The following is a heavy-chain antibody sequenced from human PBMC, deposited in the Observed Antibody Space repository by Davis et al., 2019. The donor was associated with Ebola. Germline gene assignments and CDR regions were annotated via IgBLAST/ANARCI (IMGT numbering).Heavy chain of an antibody. V-gene: IGHV4-61*05. J-gene: IGHJ6*02. CDR2: IYYSGST. CDR3: ARRSPMGSCSSTSCYTGGTYYYYYGMDV. D-gene: IGHD2-2*02. Sequence: MPSETLSLTCTVSGGSISSSGYYWSWIRQPPGKGLEWIGYIYYSGSTNYNPSLKSRVTISVDTSKNQFSLKLSSVTAADTAVYYCARRSPMGSCSSTSCYTGGTYYYYYGMDVWGQGTAVTVSS. CDR1: GGSISSSGYY.